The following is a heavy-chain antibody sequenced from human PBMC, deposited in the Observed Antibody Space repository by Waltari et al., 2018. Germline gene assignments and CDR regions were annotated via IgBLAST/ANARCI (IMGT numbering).Heavy chain of an antibody. Sequence: EVQLVESGGGLIQHGGSLSLSGAASGFTYSSNYMSWVRQAPGKGLEWVSVIYSGGSTYYADSVKGRFTISRDNSKNTLYLQMNSLRAEDTAVYYCARYGSGSYLDYWGQGTLVTVSS. CDR2: IYSGGST. CDR3: ARYGSGSYLDY. D-gene: IGHD3-10*01. J-gene: IGHJ4*02. V-gene: IGHV3-53*01. CDR1: GFTYSSNY.